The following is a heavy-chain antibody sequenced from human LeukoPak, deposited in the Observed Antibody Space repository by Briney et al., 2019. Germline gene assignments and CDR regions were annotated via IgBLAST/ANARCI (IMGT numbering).Heavy chain of an antibody. CDR1: GGSISSGGYY. D-gene: IGHD4-23*01. Sequence: SETLSLTCTVSGGSISSGGYYWSWIRQHPGKGLEWIGYIYYSGSTYYNPSLKSRVTISVDTSKNQFSLKLSSVTAADTAVYYCARGVGTTVVNWFDPWGQGTLVTVSS. CDR2: IYYSGST. CDR3: ARGVGTTVVNWFDP. J-gene: IGHJ5*02. V-gene: IGHV4-31*03.